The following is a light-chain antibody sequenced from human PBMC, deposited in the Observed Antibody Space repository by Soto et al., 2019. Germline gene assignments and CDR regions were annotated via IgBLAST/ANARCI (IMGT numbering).Light chain of an antibody. V-gene: IGKV1-5*01. J-gene: IGKJ4*01. CDR1: QSISSW. Sequence: DIQMTQSPSTLSASVGDRVTITCRASQSISSWLAWYQQKPGKAPKLLIYDASSLESGVPSRFSGSGSGTEFTLTISSLQPDDFATYYCQQYNSSPLTFRGGTKVEIK. CDR2: DAS. CDR3: QQYNSSPLT.